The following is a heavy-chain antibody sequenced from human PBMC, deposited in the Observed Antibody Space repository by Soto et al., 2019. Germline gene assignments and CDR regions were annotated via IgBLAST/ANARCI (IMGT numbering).Heavy chain of an antibody. V-gene: IGHV2-5*01. CDR1: GFSFTTAGVA. D-gene: IGHD5-12*01. CDR3: AHSDGGYEIIYFDF. CDR2: IYYNDDR. Sequence: SGPTLVNPTQTLTLTCTFSGFSFTTAGVAVGWIRQTPGGALEWLTLIYYNDDRRFSPSLKTRLTITGDTSKNQVVLSLTNVDPGDTSTYFCAHSDGGYEIIYFDFWGQGIPVTVSS. J-gene: IGHJ4*02.